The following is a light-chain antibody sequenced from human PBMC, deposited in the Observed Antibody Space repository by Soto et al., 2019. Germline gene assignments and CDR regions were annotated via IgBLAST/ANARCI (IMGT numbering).Light chain of an antibody. Sequence: DIQMTQSPSSVSASVGDRVTITCRASQSISSYLNWYQQKPGKAPKLLIYAASSLQSGAPSRFSGSGSGTDFTLTISSLQPEDFATYYCQQSYSTPLTFXGGTKVDIK. CDR2: AAS. CDR1: QSISSY. CDR3: QQSYSTPLT. J-gene: IGKJ4*01. V-gene: IGKV1-39*01.